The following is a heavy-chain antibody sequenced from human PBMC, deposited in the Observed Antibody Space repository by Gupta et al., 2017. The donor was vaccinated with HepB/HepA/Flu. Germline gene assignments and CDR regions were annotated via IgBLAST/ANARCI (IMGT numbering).Heavy chain of an antibody. V-gene: IGHV3-20*03. CDR3: ARVPYSSSWSLYWYFDL. D-gene: IGHD6-13*01. Sequence: VSGINWNGGSTGYADSVKGRFTISRDNAKNSLYLQMNSLRAEDTALYYCARVPYSSSWSLYWYFDLWGRGTLVTVSS. CDR2: INWNGGST. J-gene: IGHJ2*01.